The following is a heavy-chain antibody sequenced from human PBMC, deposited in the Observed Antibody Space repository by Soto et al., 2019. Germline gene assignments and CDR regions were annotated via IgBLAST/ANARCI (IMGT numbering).Heavy chain of an antibody. V-gene: IGHV4-39*07. J-gene: IGHJ6*02. CDR1: GGSISSSSYY. Sequence: QLQLQESGPGLVKPSETLSLTCTVSGGSISSSSYYWGWIRQPPGKGLEWIGSIYYSGSTYYNPSLKSRVTISVDTSKNQSSLKLSSVTAADTAVYYCARDSRSQPPYGMDVWGQGTTVTVSS. D-gene: IGHD6-13*01. CDR3: ARDSRSQPPYGMDV. CDR2: IYYSGST.